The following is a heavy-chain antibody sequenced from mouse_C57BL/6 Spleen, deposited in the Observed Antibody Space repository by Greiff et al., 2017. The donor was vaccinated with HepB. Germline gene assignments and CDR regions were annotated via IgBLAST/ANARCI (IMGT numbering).Heavy chain of an antibody. CDR1: GFSLTSYG. CDR2: IWGGGST. CDR3: AKHATTVVATDWYFDV. D-gene: IGHD1-1*01. V-gene: IGHV2-9*01. Sequence: QVQLQQSGPGLVAPSQSLSITCTVSGFSLTSYGVDWVRQPPGKGLEWLGVIWGGGSTNYNSALMSRLSISKDNSKSQVFLKMNSLQTDDTAMYYCAKHATTVVATDWYFDVWGTGTTVTVSS. J-gene: IGHJ1*03.